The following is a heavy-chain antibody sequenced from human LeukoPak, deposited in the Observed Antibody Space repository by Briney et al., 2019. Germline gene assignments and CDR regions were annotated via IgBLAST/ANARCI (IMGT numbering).Heavy chain of an antibody. D-gene: IGHD6-13*01. CDR2: IYYSGST. J-gene: IGHJ2*01. Sequence: PSETLSLTCTVSGGSISSGDYYWSWIRQPPGKGLEWIGYIYYSGSTYYNPSLKSRVTISVDTSNNQFSLKLSSVTAADTAVYYCARVRGYSSIRWYFDLWGRGTLVTVSS. V-gene: IGHV4-30-4*01. CDR1: GGSISSGDYY. CDR3: ARVRGYSSIRWYFDL.